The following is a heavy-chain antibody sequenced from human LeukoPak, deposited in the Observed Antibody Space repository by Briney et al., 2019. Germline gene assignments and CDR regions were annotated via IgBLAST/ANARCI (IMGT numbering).Heavy chain of an antibody. V-gene: IGHV3-66*01. J-gene: IGHJ3*01. CDR3: AKDPY. CDR1: GFTFSSYS. Sequence: PGGSLRLPCAASGFTFSSYSMTWVRQAPAKGPEWVSVIFPDRTTYYADSVKGRFTISRDNSKNTLYLQMNSLRAEDTAVYYCAKDPYWGQGTMVTVSS. CDR2: IFPDRTT.